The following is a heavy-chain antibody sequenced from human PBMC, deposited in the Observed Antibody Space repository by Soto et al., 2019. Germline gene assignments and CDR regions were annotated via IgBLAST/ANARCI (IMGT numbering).Heavy chain of an antibody. J-gene: IGHJ5*02. D-gene: IGHD4-4*01. V-gene: IGHV3-15*07. CDR3: ATMAVTPPPP. Sequence: EVQLVESGGGLVKPGGSLRLSCVASGFVFNGAWMNWVRQAPGTGLEWVGRIKSGSYAGTADYAAPVKGRFTISRDDSKNMLYLQKNNLKIEDTAGYYCATMAVTPPPPGGQGTLVTVSS. CDR2: IKSGSYAGTA. CDR1: GFVFNGAW.